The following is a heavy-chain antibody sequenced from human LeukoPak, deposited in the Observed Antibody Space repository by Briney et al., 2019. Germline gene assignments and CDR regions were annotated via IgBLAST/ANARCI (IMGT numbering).Heavy chain of an antibody. CDR3: ARIATMVRGVIIALDY. D-gene: IGHD3-10*01. CDR2: IYPGDSDT. CDR1: GYSFTSYW. Sequence: GESLNISCKGSGYSFTSYWIGWVRQMPGKRLEWMGIIYPGDSDTRYSPSFQGQVTISADKSISTAYLQWSSLKASDTAMYYCARIATMVRGVIIALDYWGQGTLVTVSS. V-gene: IGHV5-51*01. J-gene: IGHJ4*02.